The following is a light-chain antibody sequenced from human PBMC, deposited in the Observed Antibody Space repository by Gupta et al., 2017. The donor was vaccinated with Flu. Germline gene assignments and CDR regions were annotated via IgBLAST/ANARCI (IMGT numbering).Light chain of an antibody. Sequence: DIQMTQSPSTLSASVGDRVTITCRASQNIPNWLAWFQQKPGKAPKLLIYKASSLESGVPSRFSGSGSETEFTLTISSLQPDDFATYYCQQYNSSPYTFGQGTKLEIK. CDR2: KAS. V-gene: IGKV1-5*03. CDR1: QNIPNW. CDR3: QQYNSSPYT. J-gene: IGKJ2*01.